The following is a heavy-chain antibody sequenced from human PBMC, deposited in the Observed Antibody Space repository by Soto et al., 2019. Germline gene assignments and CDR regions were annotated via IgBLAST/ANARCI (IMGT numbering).Heavy chain of an antibody. CDR3: ASGAGKATYYDFWSGYSAYNWFDP. CDR1: GFTFSSYA. V-gene: IGHV3-30-3*01. D-gene: IGHD3-3*01. CDR2: ISYDGSNK. J-gene: IGHJ5*02. Sequence: GGSLRLSCAASGFTFSSYAMHWVRQAPGKGLGWVAVISYDGSNKYYADSVKGRFTISRDNSKNTLYLQMNSLRAEDTAVYYCASGAGKATYYDFWSGYSAYNWFDPWGQGTLVTVSS.